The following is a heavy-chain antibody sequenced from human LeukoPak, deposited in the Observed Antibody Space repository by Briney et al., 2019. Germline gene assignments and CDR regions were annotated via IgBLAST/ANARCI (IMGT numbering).Heavy chain of an antibody. CDR2: IYSGGST. J-gene: IGHJ1*01. D-gene: IGHD1-26*01. Sequence: GGSLRLSCAASGFTVSSNYMSWVRQAPGKGLEWVSVIYSGGSTYYADSVKGRFTISRENSKNTLYLQMNSLRDDDTAVYYCATQSSGSYYEYFQHWGQGTLVTVSS. CDR3: ATQSSGSYYEYFQH. CDR1: GFTVSSNY. V-gene: IGHV3-53*01.